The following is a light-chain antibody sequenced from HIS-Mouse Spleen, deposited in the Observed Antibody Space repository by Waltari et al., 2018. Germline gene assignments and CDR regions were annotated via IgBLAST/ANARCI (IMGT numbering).Light chain of an antibody. Sequence: QSVLTQPPSVSGAPGQRVTISCTGSSSNIGAGYDVHWYQQLPGTAPKLLIYGNSNRPSGVPDRFSGSMSGNSASLAITGLQAEDEADYYCQSYDSSLSGWVFGGGTKLTVL. CDR3: QSYDSSLSGWV. V-gene: IGLV1-40*01. CDR1: SSNIGAGYD. CDR2: GNS. J-gene: IGLJ3*02.